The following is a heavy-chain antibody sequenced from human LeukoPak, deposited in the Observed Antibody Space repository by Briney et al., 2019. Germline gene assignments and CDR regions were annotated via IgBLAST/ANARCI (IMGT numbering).Heavy chain of an antibody. Sequence: PGGSLRLSCAASGFTFSSYAMLWVRQAPGKGLEWVAVISYDGSNKYYADSVKGRFTISRDNSKNTLYLQMNSLRAEDTAVYYCAREQYGAFDIWGQGTMVTVSS. D-gene: IGHD4-11*01. J-gene: IGHJ3*02. CDR3: AREQYGAFDI. V-gene: IGHV3-30-3*01. CDR1: GFTFSSYA. CDR2: ISYDGSNK.